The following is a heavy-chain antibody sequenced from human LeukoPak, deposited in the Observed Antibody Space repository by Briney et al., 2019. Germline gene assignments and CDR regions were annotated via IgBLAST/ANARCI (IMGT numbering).Heavy chain of an antibody. CDR3: ARYNTGTTTENNWFDP. Sequence: GASVKVSCKASGYTFTSYYMHWVRQAPGQGLEWMGIINPSGGSTSYAQKFQGRVTMTRDTSTSTVYMELSSLRSEDTAVYYCARYNTGTTTENNWFDPWGQGTLVTVSS. CDR2: INPSGGST. D-gene: IGHD1-1*01. V-gene: IGHV1-46*01. J-gene: IGHJ5*02. CDR1: GYTFTSYY.